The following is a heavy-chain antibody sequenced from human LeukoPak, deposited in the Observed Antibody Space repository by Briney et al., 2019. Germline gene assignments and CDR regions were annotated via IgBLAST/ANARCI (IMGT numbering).Heavy chain of an antibody. CDR2: IYPGDPDT. D-gene: IGHD5-24*01. J-gene: IGHJ4*02. CDR3: ARQDGYALYYFDY. Sequence: GESLQISCKGSGYSFTNYWIAWVRQMPGKGLEWMGIIYPGDPDTRYSPSFQGQVTISADKSISTAYLQWSSLKASDTAMYYCARQDGYALYYFDYWGQGTLVTVSS. V-gene: IGHV5-51*01. CDR1: GYSFTNYW.